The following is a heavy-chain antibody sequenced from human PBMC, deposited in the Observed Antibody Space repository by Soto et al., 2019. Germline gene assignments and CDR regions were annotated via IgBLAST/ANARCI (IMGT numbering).Heavy chain of an antibody. V-gene: IGHV3-30*18. CDR3: AKRQYYGSGSYDY. CDR2: ISYDGSNK. D-gene: IGHD3-10*01. J-gene: IGHJ4*02. Sequence: GGWRRLSCAASGFTFSSYGMHWVRQAPGKGLEWVAVISYDGSNKYYADSVKGRFTISRDNSKNTLYLQMNSLRAEDTAVYYCAKRQYYGSGSYDYWGQGTLVTVSS. CDR1: GFTFSSYG.